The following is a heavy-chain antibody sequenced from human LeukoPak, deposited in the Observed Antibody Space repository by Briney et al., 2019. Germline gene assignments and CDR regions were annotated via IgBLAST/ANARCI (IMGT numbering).Heavy chain of an antibody. J-gene: IGHJ4*02. CDR2: IDTNTGNP. CDR1: GYTFTSYG. Sequence: ASVKVSCKASGYTFTSYGISWVRQAPGQGLEWMGWIDTNTGNPTYAQGFTGRFVFSLDTSVSTAYLQISSLKAEDTAVYYCAKDWYDSLGYWGQGTLVTVSS. V-gene: IGHV7-4-1*02. D-gene: IGHD3-22*01. CDR3: AKDWYDSLGY.